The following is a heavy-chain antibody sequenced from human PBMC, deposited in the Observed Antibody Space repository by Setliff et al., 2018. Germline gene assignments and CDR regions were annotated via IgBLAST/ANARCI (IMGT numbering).Heavy chain of an antibody. CDR1: GGPISSYF. Sequence: PSETLSLTCTVSGGPISSYFWSWIRQPPGKGLEWIGYISHLGTTIYNPSLNSRVTMSVDTSRNQFSLKLNSLTAADTAVYFCARANPGEGVLDSWGQGTLVTVSS. D-gene: IGHD3-10*01. CDR3: ARANPGEGVLDS. CDR2: ISHLGTT. V-gene: IGHV4-59*12. J-gene: IGHJ4*02.